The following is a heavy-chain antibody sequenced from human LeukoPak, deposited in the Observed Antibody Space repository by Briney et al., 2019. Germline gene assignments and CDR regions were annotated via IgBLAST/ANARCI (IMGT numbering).Heavy chain of an antibody. CDR3: ARHEGKCYYASGNYYQSHYFDY. Sequence: SETLSLTCTVSGGSISSYFWSWIRQPPGKGLEWIGYIYYTGSTNYNPSLKSRVTISVDTSRNQFSLKLSSVTAADTAVYYCARHEGKCYYASGNYYQSHYFDYWGQGTLVTVSS. D-gene: IGHD3-10*01. CDR2: IYYTGST. J-gene: IGHJ4*02. CDR1: GGSISSYF. V-gene: IGHV4-59*08.